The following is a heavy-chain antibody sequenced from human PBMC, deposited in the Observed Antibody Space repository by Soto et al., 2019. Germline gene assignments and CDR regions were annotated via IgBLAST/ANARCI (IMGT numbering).Heavy chain of an antibody. CDR1: GGTFSSYA. D-gene: IGHD2-15*01. V-gene: IGHV1-69*01. CDR2: VISIFGTA. CDR3: ARLHIGPYCSGGTCYGHYYYGMDV. Sequence: QVQLVQSGAEVKKPGSSVKVSCKASGGTFSSYAISWVRQAPGQGLEWMGGVISIFGTANYAQKFQGRVTITADESTSTAYMELLSLRSEDTAVNYCARLHIGPYCSGGTCYGHYYYGMDVWGQGTTVTVSS. J-gene: IGHJ6*02.